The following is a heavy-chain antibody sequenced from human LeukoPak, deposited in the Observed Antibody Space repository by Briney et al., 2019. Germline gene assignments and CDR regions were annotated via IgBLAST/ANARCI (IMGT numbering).Heavy chain of an antibody. Sequence: SQTLSLTCTVSGGSISSGSGNYYWTWIRQPAGKGLEWIGHIFSSGRTNYKPSLKSRVTISVDTSKNQFSLNLKSVTAADTAVYYCARDRGCSGVSCCTGHWFDPWGQGTLVTVSS. D-gene: IGHD2-15*01. V-gene: IGHV4-61*09. J-gene: IGHJ5*02. CDR1: GGSISSGSGNYY. CDR2: IFSSGRT. CDR3: ARDRGCSGVSCCTGHWFDP.